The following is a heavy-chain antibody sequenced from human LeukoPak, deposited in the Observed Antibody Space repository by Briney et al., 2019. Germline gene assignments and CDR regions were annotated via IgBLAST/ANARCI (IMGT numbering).Heavy chain of an antibody. CDR2: IRRKAHGCTT. CDR1: GFTFGDYA. V-gene: IGHV3-49*04. Sequence: KSGGSLRLSCTTSGFTFGDYAMSWVSQAPGKGLEWVSFIRRKAHGCTTEYAASVKGRFSSSRDDFKSIAYVQMNSLKAEDTAVYFRTRVTYYYDNSGYFHFDSWGQGSLVTVSS. D-gene: IGHD3-22*01. J-gene: IGHJ4*02. CDR3: TRVTYYYDNSGYFHFDS.